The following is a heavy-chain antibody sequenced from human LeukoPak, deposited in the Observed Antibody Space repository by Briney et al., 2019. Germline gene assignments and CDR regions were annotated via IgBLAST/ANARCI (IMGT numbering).Heavy chain of an antibody. CDR1: GFTFSSYS. V-gene: IGHV3-21*01. Sequence: GGSLRLSCAASGFTFSSYSMNWVRQAPGKGLEWVSSISSSSSYIYYADSVKGRFTISRDNAKNSLYLQMNSLRAEDTAVYYCARGGGAVGNDYWGQGTLATVSS. CDR3: ARGGGAVGNDY. CDR2: ISSSSSYI. D-gene: IGHD3-16*01. J-gene: IGHJ4*02.